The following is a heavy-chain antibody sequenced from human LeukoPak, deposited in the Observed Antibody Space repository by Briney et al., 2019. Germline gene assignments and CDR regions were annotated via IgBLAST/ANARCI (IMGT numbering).Heavy chain of an antibody. J-gene: IGHJ4*02. Sequence: GGSLRLSCAASGFTFSSYGMHWVRQAPGKGLEWVSAISGSGGSTYYADSVKGRFTISRDNSKNTLYLQMNSLRAEDTAVYYCAKGGDIVVVVAANALFDYWGQGTLVTVSS. CDR3: AKGGDIVVVVAANALFDY. CDR1: GFTFSSYG. CDR2: ISGSGGST. D-gene: IGHD2-15*01. V-gene: IGHV3-23*01.